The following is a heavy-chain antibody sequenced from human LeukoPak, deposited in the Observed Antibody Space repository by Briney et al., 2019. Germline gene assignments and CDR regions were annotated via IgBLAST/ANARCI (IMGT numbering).Heavy chain of an antibody. CDR2: SFYSGST. CDR3: ARDKGGFDY. CDR1: GASISSYY. J-gene: IGHJ4*02. V-gene: IGHV4-59*01. Sequence: PSETLSLTCTVSGASISSYYWSWIRQPPGKGLEWIGYSFYSGSTNYNPSLKSRVTISVDTSKNQFSLKLNYVTAADTAVYYCARDKGGFDYWGQGTLVTVSS.